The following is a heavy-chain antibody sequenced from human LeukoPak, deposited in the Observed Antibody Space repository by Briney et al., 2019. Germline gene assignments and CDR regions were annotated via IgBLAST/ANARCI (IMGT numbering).Heavy chain of an antibody. CDR3: ARGSKNSYYYYGMDV. V-gene: IGHV4-34*01. J-gene: IGHJ6*04. CDR1: GGSFSGYY. Sequence: SETLSLTCAVYGGSFSGYYWSWIRQPPGKGLEWIGEINHSGGTNYNPSLKSRVTISVDTSKNQFSLKLSSVTAADTAVYYCARGSKNSYYYYGMDVWGKGTTVTVSS. CDR2: INHSGGT. D-gene: IGHD2/OR15-2a*01.